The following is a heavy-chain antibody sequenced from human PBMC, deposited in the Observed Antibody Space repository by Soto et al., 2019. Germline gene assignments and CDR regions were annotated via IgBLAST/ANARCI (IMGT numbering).Heavy chain of an antibody. CDR3: AKDWGSSGWFNWFDP. CDR1: GFTLSSTG. CDR2: ISYDGSNT. Sequence: QVQLVESGGGVVQPGRSLRLSCVASGFTLSSTGMHWVRQAPGKGLEWVAMISYDGSNTFCADSVKGRFTISRDNSWNTLYLQMDSLRPEDTSVYYCAKDWGSSGWFNWFDPWGQGTLVTVSS. J-gene: IGHJ5*02. V-gene: IGHV3-30*18. D-gene: IGHD6-19*01.